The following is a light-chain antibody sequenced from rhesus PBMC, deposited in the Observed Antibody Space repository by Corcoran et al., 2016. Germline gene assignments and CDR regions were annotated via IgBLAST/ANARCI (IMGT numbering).Light chain of an antibody. CDR3: SSFLANNSFV. CDR1: SNDIGANKY. V-gene: IGLV2-32*02. J-gene: IGLJ6*01. CDR2: EVN. Sequence: QAALTQPRSVSASPGQSVTISCAGTSNDIGANKYVSWYRQHPGTPPIVLIYEVNKRAFGLSARFSGAKSGNTASLTSSGLQAEDEGAYDCSSFLANNSFVFGTGTQLTVL.